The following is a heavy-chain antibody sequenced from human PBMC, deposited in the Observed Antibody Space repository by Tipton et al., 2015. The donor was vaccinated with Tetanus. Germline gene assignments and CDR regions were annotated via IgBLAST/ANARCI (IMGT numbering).Heavy chain of an antibody. CDR2: MNTRDDRT. Sequence: QMQLVQSGAEVKKPGASVKVSCKASGYTLINYYMHWVRQAPGQGLEWMGMMNTRDDRTSHAQRVQGRVTMTRDTSTSTAYMELSGLRSDGTAVYYCARDWDNWGQGTLVTVSS. CDR3: ARDWDN. J-gene: IGHJ4*02. V-gene: IGHV1-46*01. CDR1: GYTLINYY.